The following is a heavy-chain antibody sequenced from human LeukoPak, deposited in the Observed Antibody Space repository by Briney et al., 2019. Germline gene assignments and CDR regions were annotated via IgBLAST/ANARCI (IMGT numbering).Heavy chain of an antibody. J-gene: IGHJ4*02. CDR2: INHSGST. V-gene: IGHV4-34*01. CDR1: GGSFSGYY. Sequence: SETLSLTCAVYGGSFSGYYWSWIRQPPGKGLEWIGEINHSGSTNCNPSLKSRVTISVDTSKNQFSLKLSSVTAADTAVYYCARGYYGDYVDDYWGQGTLVTVSS. CDR3: ARGYYGDYVDDY. D-gene: IGHD4-17*01.